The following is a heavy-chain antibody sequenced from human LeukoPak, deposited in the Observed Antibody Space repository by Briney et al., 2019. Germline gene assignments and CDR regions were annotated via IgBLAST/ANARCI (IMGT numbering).Heavy chain of an antibody. D-gene: IGHD6-13*01. CDR3: ARVGHIVAAGTYDY. CDR1: GDSISSYY. CDR2: IFYSGSP. J-gene: IGHJ4*02. Sequence: SETLSLTCTVSGDSISSYYWSWIRQPPGKGLEWIGNIFYSGSPNYNPSLKSRVTTSFDTSKNQFSLKLSFVTAADTAVYYCARVGHIVAAGTYDYWGQGTLVAVSS. V-gene: IGHV4-59*12.